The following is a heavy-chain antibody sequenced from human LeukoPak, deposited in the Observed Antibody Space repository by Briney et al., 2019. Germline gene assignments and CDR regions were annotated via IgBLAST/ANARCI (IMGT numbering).Heavy chain of an antibody. Sequence: GGSLRLSCAASRFTVSSNYMSWVRQAPGKGLGWVSVIYSGGSTYYADSVKGRFTISRDNSKNTLYLQMNSLRAEDTAVYYCARVTDILAYDYWGQGTLVTVSS. V-gene: IGHV3-53*01. J-gene: IGHJ4*02. CDR2: IYSGGST. CDR3: ARVTDILAYDY. CDR1: RFTVSSNY. D-gene: IGHD2-21*02.